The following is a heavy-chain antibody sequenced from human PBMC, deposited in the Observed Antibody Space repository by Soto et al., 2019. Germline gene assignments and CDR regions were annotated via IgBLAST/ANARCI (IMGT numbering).Heavy chain of an antibody. CDR2: IYYSGST. Sequence: SETLSLTCTVSGGSISSYYWIWIRQPPGKGLEWIGYIYYSGSTNYNPSLKSRVTISVDTSKNQFSLKLSSVTAADTAVYYCARDYYYYYGMDVWGQGTLVTVSS. J-gene: IGHJ6*02. CDR3: ARDYYYYYGMDV. CDR1: GGSISSYY. V-gene: IGHV4-59*01.